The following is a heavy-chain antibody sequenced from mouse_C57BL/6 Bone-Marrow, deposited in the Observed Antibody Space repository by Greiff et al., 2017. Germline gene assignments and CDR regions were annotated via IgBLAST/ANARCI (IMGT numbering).Heavy chain of an antibody. CDR3: ASVALDY. CDR2: INPSSGYT. Sequence: VQLQESGAELARPGASVKMSCKASGYTFTSYTMNWVKQRPGQGLEWIGYINPSSGYTKYNQKFKDKATLTADKSSSTAYMHLSSLTSEYSAVYYGASVALDYWGQGTTLTVSS. CDR1: GYTFTSYT. D-gene: IGHD1-1*01. J-gene: IGHJ2*01. V-gene: IGHV1-4*01.